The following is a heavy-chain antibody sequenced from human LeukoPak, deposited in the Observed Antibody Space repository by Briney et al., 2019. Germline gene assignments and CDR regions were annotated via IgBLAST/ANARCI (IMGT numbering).Heavy chain of an antibody. CDR2: IYWNDDK. CDR1: GFSLSTGGVG. D-gene: IGHD6-19*01. V-gene: IGHV2-5*01. J-gene: IGHJ5*02. Sequence: ASGPTLVKPTQTLTLTCTFSGFSLSTGGVGVGWIRQPPGKALEWLALIYWNDDKRYSPSLKSRLTITKDTSKNQVVLTMTNMDPVDTATYYCAHSKRWLGRGGFDPWGQGTLVTVSS. CDR3: AHSKRWLGRGGFDP.